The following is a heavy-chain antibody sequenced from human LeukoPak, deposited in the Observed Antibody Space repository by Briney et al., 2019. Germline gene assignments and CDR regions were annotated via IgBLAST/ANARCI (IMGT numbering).Heavy chain of an antibody. Sequence: SQTLSLTCAISGDSVSSNSASWNWFRQSPSRGLEWLGRTFSTSKWHIDYAESLKGRITINPDTSKNHVSLQLTSVTPEDTAVYYCARRQYSVYEGFFDYWGQGTLVTVSS. V-gene: IGHV6-1*01. J-gene: IGHJ4*02. D-gene: IGHD5/OR15-5a*01. CDR2: TFSTSKWHI. CDR1: GDSVSSNSAS. CDR3: ARRQYSVYEGFFDY.